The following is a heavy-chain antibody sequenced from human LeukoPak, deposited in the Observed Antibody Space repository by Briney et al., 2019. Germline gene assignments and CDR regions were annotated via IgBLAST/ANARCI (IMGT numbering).Heavy chain of an antibody. CDR3: ARDLEASGAFDI. CDR2: IKQDGNEK. V-gene: IGHV3-7*01. Sequence: GGSLRLSCAASGFTFNTYWMNWVRQAPGKGLEWVANIKQDGNEKYYVDSVKGRFTISRDNAKNSLYLQMNSLRAEDTAVYYCARDLEASGAFDIWGQGTMLTVSS. CDR1: GFTFNTYW. J-gene: IGHJ3*02.